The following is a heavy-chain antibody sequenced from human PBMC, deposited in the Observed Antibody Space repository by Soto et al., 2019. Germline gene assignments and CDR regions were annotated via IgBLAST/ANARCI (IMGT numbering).Heavy chain of an antibody. D-gene: IGHD3-10*01. J-gene: IGHJ4*02. Sequence: EGSLRLSCAASEFTFSNYAMSWVRQAPGKGLEWVSSIRDKGGTTYYADSVKDRFTISRDNAKNKLYLQMNNLRGDDTAMYYCASIPMVRGPSDYWGQGTLVTVSS. CDR2: IRDKGGTT. CDR1: EFTFSNYA. CDR3: ASIPMVRGPSDY. V-gene: IGHV3-23*01.